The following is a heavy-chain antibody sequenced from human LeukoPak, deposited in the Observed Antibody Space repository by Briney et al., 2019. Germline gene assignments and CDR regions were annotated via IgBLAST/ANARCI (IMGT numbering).Heavy chain of an antibody. J-gene: IGHJ4*02. CDR1: GFTFSSHA. CDR2: LSWDGNIK. V-gene: IGHV3-30-3*01. CDR3: ARDISGGYSFDY. Sequence: GGSLRLSCAASGFTFSSHAMHWVRQAPGKGLEWVSFLSWDGNIKYYTDSVKGRFTSSRDNSRNTLYLQMNSLGPQDTAVYYCARDISGGYSFDYWGQGALVTVSS. D-gene: IGHD1-26*01.